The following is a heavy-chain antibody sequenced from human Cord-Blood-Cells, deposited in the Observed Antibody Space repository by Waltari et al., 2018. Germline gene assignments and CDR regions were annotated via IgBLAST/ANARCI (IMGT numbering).Heavy chain of an antibody. V-gene: IGHV3-53*01. J-gene: IGHJ4*02. Sequence: EVQLVESGGGLIQPGGSLRLSCAASGFTVSSNYMSWVRQAPGKGLEWVSVMYSGSSTYYAASVKGRFTISRDNSKNTLYLQMNSRRAEDTAVYYCAKDGSHRGYFDYWGQGTLVTVSS. D-gene: IGHD1-26*01. CDR1: GFTVSSNY. CDR2: MYSGSST. CDR3: AKDGSHRGYFDY.